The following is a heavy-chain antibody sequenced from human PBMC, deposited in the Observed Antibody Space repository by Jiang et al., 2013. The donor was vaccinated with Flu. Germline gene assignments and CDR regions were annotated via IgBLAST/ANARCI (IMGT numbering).Heavy chain of an antibody. J-gene: IGHJ1*01. CDR3: ARDQGSWSAEYFQH. D-gene: IGHD6-13*01. Sequence: RITINPDTSKNQFSLQLNSVTPEDTAVYYCARDQGSWSAEYFQHWGQGTLVTVSS. V-gene: IGHV6-1*01.